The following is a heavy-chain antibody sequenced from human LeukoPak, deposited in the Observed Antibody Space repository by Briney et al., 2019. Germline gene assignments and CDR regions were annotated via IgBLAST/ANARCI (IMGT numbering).Heavy chain of an antibody. V-gene: IGHV3-21*04. D-gene: IGHD1-26*01. Sequence: GGSLRLSCAASRFTFSSYSMNWVRQAPGKGLEWVSSISSSSSYIYYADSVKGRFTISRDNAKNSLYLQMNSLRAEDTAVYYCARHSRDYYYMDVWGKGTTVTISS. J-gene: IGHJ6*03. CDR2: ISSSSSYI. CDR1: RFTFSSYS. CDR3: ARHSRDYYYMDV.